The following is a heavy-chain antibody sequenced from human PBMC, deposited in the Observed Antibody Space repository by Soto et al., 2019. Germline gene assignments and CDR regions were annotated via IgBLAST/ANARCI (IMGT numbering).Heavy chain of an antibody. CDR3: VRGGVVVTAVDYYYYYGMEV. V-gene: IGHV3-53*01. Sequence: GGSLRLSCASSVFPVSSNYMSLVRHAPFKLLEWVSVIYSGGSIYYADPVKGRFTISRDNSKNTLYLQMNSLRAEDTAVYYCVRGGVVVTAVDYYYYYGMEVWGQGTTVTVSS. CDR1: VFPVSSNY. CDR2: IYSGGSI. J-gene: IGHJ6*02. D-gene: IGHD2-21*02.